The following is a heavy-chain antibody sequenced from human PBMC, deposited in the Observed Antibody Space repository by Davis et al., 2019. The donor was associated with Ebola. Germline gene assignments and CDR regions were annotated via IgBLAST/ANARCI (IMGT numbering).Heavy chain of an antibody. V-gene: IGHV3-74*01. J-gene: IGHJ4*02. CDR1: GFTFSSYW. CDR3: AKDRDAAAGFD. Sequence: PGGSLRLSCAASGFTFSSYWMHWVRQAPGKGLVWVSRINSDGSSTSYADSVKGRFTISRDNAKNSLYLQLNSLRAEDTAVYYCAKDRDAAAGFDWGQGTLVTVSS. D-gene: IGHD6-13*01. CDR2: INSDGSST.